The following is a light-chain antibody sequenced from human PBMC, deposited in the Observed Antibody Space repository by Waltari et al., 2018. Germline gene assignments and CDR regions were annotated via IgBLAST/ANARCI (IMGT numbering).Light chain of an antibody. Sequence: EIVMNQSPLPLPVTTEESASTSCRSSQSLLNSNGYNYLDWFLQKPGQSPQLLIYLGSNRASGVPDRFSGSGSGTEFTLKISRVEAEDVGVYYCMQALQTPRYTFGQGTKLEIK. J-gene: IGKJ2*01. V-gene: IGKV2-28*01. CDR2: LGS. CDR3: MQALQTPRYT. CDR1: QSLLNSNGYNY.